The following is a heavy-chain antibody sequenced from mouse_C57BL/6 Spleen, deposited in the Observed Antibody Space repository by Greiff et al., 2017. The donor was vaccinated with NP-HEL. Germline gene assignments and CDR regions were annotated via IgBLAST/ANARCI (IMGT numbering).Heavy chain of an antibody. V-gene: IGHV14-4*01. CDR1: GFNIKDDY. CDR3: TKGSYDGRLIYYAMDY. J-gene: IGHJ4*01. CDR2: IDPENGDT. Sequence: EVQLQQSGAELVRPGASVKLSCTASGFNIKDDYMHWVKQRPEQGLEWIGWIDPENGDTEYASKFQGKATITADTSSNTAYLQLSSLISEDTAVYYCTKGSYDGRLIYYAMDYWGQGTSVTVSS. D-gene: IGHD2-3*01.